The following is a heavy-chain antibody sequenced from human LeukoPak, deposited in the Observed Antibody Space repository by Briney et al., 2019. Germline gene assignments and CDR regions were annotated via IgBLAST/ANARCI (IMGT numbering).Heavy chain of an antibody. D-gene: IGHD2-2*01. J-gene: IGHJ4*02. Sequence: SETLSLTCAVYGGSFSGYYWSWIRQPPGKGLEWIGYIYYSGSTYYNPSLKSRVTISVDTSKNQFSLKLSSVTAADTAVYYCARSGPLCSSTSCYLYYFDYWGQGTLVTVSS. CDR3: ARSGPLCSSTSCYLYYFDY. V-gene: IGHV4-30-4*08. CDR1: GGSFSGYY. CDR2: IYYSGST.